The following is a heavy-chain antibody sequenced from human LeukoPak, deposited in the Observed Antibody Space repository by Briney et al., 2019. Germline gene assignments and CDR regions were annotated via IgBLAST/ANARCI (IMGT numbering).Heavy chain of an antibody. CDR2: ISPYTGHT. Sequence: GASVEVSCKTYGPGFSSFVIAWVRPAPGQGLEWLGWISPYTGHTNYAPKFRGRVTMTTDTPTRTVYMDLRSLRSDDTAVYYCARGQVDTTMIIGGWFDHLGQGTLVIVAS. CDR1: GPGFSSFV. D-gene: IGHD5-18*01. CDR3: ARGQVDTTMIIGGWFDH. J-gene: IGHJ5*02. V-gene: IGHV1-18*04.